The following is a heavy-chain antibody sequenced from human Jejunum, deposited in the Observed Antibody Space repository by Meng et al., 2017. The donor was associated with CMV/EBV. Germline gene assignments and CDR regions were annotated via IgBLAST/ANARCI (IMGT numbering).Heavy chain of an antibody. CDR2: INPNTAAT. CDR3: ARRHDIDLFFDY. D-gene: IGHD3-9*01. Sequence: QVQLVQSGSELKKPGASVKVSSKASGYTFTKYGLNWVRQAPGQGLEWMGRINPNTAATDYAQKFQGRVTMIGDTSTNTVYLEMNSLRSGDTAVYYCARRHDIDLFFDYWGQGSLVTVSS. CDR1: GYTFTKYG. V-gene: IGHV1-2*06. J-gene: IGHJ4*02.